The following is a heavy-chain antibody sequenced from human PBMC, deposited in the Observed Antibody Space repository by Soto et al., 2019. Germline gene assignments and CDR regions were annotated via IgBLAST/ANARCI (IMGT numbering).Heavy chain of an antibody. CDR3: ARLDIWGSYTSI. CDR2: IYYSGST. V-gene: IGHV4-59*08. D-gene: IGHD3-16*01. Sequence: SETLSLTCTVSGGSISSYYWSWIRQPPGKGLEWIGYIYYSGSTNYNPSLKSRVTISVDTSKNQFSLKLSSVTAADTAVYYCARLDIWGSYTSIWGQGTMVTVSS. CDR1: GGSISSYY. J-gene: IGHJ3*02.